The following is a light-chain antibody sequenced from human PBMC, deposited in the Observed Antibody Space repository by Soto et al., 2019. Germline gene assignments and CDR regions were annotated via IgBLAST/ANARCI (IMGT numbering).Light chain of an antibody. Sequence: EIVLTQSPATLSLSPGAGATLSCRASQSLNSHLAWYQQKAGQAPRLLIYDASNRATGVSARFSGSGSGTDFTLTISSLEPEDFAVYYCQQRNNWPLTFGGGTKLDIK. CDR3: QQRNNWPLT. CDR2: DAS. CDR1: QSLNSH. V-gene: IGKV3-11*01. J-gene: IGKJ4*01.